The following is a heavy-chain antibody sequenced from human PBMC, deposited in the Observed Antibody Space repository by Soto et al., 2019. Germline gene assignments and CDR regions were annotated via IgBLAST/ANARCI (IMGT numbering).Heavy chain of an antibody. CDR1: GGSISSSSYY. CDR3: AGGYSGYDRFGY. J-gene: IGHJ4*02. Sequence: QLQLQESGPGLVKPSETLSLTCTVSGGSISSSSYYWGWIRQPPGKGLEWIGGMYYRGSTYYNQALKFRVTISLDTSKNQSSLKLSSVTAADTAVYYCAGGYSGYDRFGYWGQGTLVTVSS. V-gene: IGHV4-39*01. D-gene: IGHD5-12*01. CDR2: MYYRGST.